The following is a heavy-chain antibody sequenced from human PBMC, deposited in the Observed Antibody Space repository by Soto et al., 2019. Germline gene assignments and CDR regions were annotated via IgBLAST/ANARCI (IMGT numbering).Heavy chain of an antibody. Sequence: SETLSLTCPVSGASLSSGSYYWSWIRQPPGKGLEWIGYFYYTGTTKYNPSLESRVTISADTSKNQFSLNLTSVTAADTAVYYCARISYWVKDYWGQGALVTVSS. CDR3: ARISYWVKDY. J-gene: IGHJ4*02. D-gene: IGHD2-8*02. V-gene: IGHV4-61*01. CDR2: FYYTGTT. CDR1: GASLSSGSYY.